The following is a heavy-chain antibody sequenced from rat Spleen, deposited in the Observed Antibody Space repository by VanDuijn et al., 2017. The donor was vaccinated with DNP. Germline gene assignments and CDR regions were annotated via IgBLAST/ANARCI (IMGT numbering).Heavy chain of an antibody. CDR3: ATSSYYGYDYGFAY. Sequence: EVQLVESGGDLVQPGGSLKLSCIASGFTFNNYYMTWIRQVPGTGLEWVASINYDGGSTYYRDSVKGRFTISRDNARSTLYLQMDSLRSEDTATYYCATSSYYGYDYGFAYWGQGTLVTVSS. CDR1: GFTFNNYY. CDR2: INYDGGST. V-gene: IGHV5-31*01. J-gene: IGHJ3*01. D-gene: IGHD1-7*01.